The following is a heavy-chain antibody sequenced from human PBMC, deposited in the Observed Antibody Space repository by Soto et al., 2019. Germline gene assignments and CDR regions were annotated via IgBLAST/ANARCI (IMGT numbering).Heavy chain of an antibody. CDR3: ASGGYGDYYFDY. Sequence: PWWSLRLSCSASVFTFSSYSMNWVRQAPGKGLEWVSYISSSSSTIYYADSVKGRFTISRDNAKNSLYLQMNSLRDEDTAVHYCASGGYGDYYFDYWGQGTLVTVSS. CDR1: VFTFSSYS. CDR2: ISSSSSTI. J-gene: IGHJ4*02. D-gene: IGHD4-17*01. V-gene: IGHV3-48*02.